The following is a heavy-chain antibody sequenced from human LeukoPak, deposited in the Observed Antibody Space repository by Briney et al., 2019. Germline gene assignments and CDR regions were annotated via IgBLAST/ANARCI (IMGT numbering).Heavy chain of an antibody. CDR2: ISSSSSYI. D-gene: IGHD6-13*01. CDR3: ARGDSSSWPDFDY. V-gene: IGHV3-21*01. CDR1: GFTFSSYS. Sequence: GGSLRLSCAASGFTFSSYSMNWVRQAPGKGLEWVSSISSSSSYIYYADSVKGRFTISRDNAKNSLYLQMNSLRAEDTAVYYCARGDSSSWPDFDYWGREPWSPSPQ. J-gene: IGHJ4*02.